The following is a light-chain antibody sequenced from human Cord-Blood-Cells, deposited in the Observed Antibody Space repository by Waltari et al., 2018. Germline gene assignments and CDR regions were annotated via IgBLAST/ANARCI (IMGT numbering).Light chain of an antibody. CDR3: QQYGSSPFT. V-gene: IGKV3-20*01. CDR1: QSVSSSN. Sequence: EHMFTPSSCPPAFSPGGRATLSCRASQSVSSSNLAWYQQKPAQAPRLLIYGASSRATGSPDRFSSSGSATDFTLTISRLEPEDFAVYYCQQYGSSPFTFGPGTKVDIK. J-gene: IGKJ3*01. CDR2: GAS.